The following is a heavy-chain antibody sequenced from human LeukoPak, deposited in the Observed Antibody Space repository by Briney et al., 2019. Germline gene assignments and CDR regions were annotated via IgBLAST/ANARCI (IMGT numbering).Heavy chain of an antibody. CDR1: GFTFSSYG. Sequence: GGSLRLSCAASGFTFSSYGMHWVRQAPGKGLEWVAVISYDGSNKYYADSVKGRFTISRDNSKNTLYLQMNSLRAEDTAVYYCAKEGKHYDILTGYLGRPFDYWGQGTLVTVSS. CDR2: ISYDGSNK. V-gene: IGHV3-30*18. D-gene: IGHD3-9*01. J-gene: IGHJ4*02. CDR3: AKEGKHYDILTGYLGRPFDY.